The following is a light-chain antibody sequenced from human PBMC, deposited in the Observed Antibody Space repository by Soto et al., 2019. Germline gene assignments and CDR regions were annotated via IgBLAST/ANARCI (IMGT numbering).Light chain of an antibody. CDR3: QHDDNLPLT. CDR2: DAS. V-gene: IGKV1-33*01. J-gene: IGKJ4*01. Sequence: DIQMTQSPSSLSASVGDRVTITCQASQDISNYLNWYQQKPGKAPQLLIYDASNLETGVPSRFSGSGSWTDFTFTISSLQTEDSATYYCQHDDNLPLTFGGWTKVEIK. CDR1: QDISNY.